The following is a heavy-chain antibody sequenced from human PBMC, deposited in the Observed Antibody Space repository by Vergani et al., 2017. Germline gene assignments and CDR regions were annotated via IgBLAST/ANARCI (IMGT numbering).Heavy chain of an antibody. Sequence: QVQLVQSGAEVKKPGASVKVSCKASGYTFTGYYIHWVRQAPGRGLEWMGWINPHSGDTNYAHKFQGRVTMTRDTSISTAYMELSRLRFDDTTVYYCARDHCTSAGCYEYYYNGMDVWGKGTTVTVSS. J-gene: IGHJ6*04. V-gene: IGHV1-2*02. CDR3: ARDHCTSAGCYEYYYNGMDV. CDR1: GYTFTGYY. D-gene: IGHD2-2*01. CDR2: INPHSGDT.